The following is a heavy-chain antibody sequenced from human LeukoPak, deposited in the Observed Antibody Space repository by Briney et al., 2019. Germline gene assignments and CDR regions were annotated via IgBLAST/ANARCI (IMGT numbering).Heavy chain of an antibody. CDR1: GGSISSYY. CDR2: IYYSGST. Sequence: SETLSLTCTVSGGSISSYYWGWIRQPPGKGLEWIGSIYYSGSTYYNPSLKSRVTISVDTSKNQFSLKLSSVTAADTAVYYCARLYYGDYWYFDLWGRGTLVTVSS. J-gene: IGHJ2*01. V-gene: IGHV4-39*01. D-gene: IGHD4-17*01. CDR3: ARLYYGDYWYFDL.